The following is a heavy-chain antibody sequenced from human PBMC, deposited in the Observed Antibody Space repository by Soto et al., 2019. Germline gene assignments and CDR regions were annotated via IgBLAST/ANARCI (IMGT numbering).Heavy chain of an antibody. CDR3: ARLTQYPYYFDF. V-gene: IGHV3-53*01. Sequence: VQLVESGGGLIQPGGSLRLSCAASGFSVSDNYISWVRQAPGEGLEWDSLLYSGGSTYYADSVKGRFTISRDNSKNTLYLQMNSLRVEDTAVYYCARLTQYPYYFDFWGQGTLVTVSS. J-gene: IGHJ4*02. CDR2: LYSGGST. D-gene: IGHD2-2*02. CDR1: GFSVSDNY.